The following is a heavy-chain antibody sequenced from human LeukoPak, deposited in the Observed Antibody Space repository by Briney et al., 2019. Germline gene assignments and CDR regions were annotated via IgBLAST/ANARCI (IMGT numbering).Heavy chain of an antibody. Sequence: GGSLRLSCAASGFTFSSYAMSWVRQAPGKGLEWVSAISGSGGSTYYADSEKGRFTISRDNAKNSLYLQMDSLRAEDTAVYYCASRVGALDYWGQGTLVTVSS. J-gene: IGHJ4*02. V-gene: IGHV3-23*01. CDR3: ASRVGALDY. CDR2: ISGSGGST. CDR1: GFTFSSYA. D-gene: IGHD1-26*01.